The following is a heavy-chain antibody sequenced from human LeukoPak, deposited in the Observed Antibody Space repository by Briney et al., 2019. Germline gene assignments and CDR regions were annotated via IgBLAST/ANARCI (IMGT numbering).Heavy chain of an antibody. CDR1: GFNFNMYW. CDR3: AKNRWPEGSDYCAMDV. Sequence: TGGSLRLSCAASGFNFNMYWMHWVRQVPGQGLVWVSRIDIDGGSTIYADSVKGRFTISRDNSKNTLYLQMNSLRAEDTAVYYCAKNRWPEGSDYCAMDVWGQGTTVTVSS. CDR2: IDIDGGST. V-gene: IGHV3-74*01. D-gene: IGHD5-24*01. J-gene: IGHJ6*02.